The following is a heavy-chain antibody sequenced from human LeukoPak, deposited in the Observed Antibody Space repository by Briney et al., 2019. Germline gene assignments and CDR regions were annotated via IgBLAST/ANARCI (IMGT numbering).Heavy chain of an antibody. CDR1: GGTFSSYA. Sequence: GASVKVSCKASGGTFSSYAISWVRQAPGQGLEWMGGIIPIFGTANYAQKFQGRVTITADESTSTAYMELSSLRSEDTAVYYCAREPLDSPDLRVPSDYWGQGPLVPVPS. CDR2: IIPIFGTA. J-gene: IGHJ4*02. CDR3: AREPLDSPDLRVPSDY. D-gene: IGHD1-14*01. V-gene: IGHV1-69*13.